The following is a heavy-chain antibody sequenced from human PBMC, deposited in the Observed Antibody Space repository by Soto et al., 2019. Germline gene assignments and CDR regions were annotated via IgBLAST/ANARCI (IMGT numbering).Heavy chain of an antibody. V-gene: IGHV3-30*18. CDR3: AKLVLGYCSGNTCDDY. CDR1: GFTFSYG. Sequence: VQLLESGGGLIQPGGSLRLSCAASGFTFSYGIHWLRQAPGKGLEWVAYISYDSSNKSYGDSVKGRFTISRDNSKNAQFLQMNSLRAEDTAVYYCAKLVLGYCSGNTCDDYWGQGTLVAVSS. D-gene: IGHD2-15*01. J-gene: IGHJ4*02. CDR2: ISYDSSNK.